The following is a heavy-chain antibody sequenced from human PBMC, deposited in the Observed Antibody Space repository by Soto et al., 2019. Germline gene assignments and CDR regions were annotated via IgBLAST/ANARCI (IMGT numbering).Heavy chain of an antibody. D-gene: IGHD4-4*01. CDR3: ARSNQYGYYYYYYMDV. V-gene: IGHV4-31*03. Sequence: PSETLSLTYTVSDGYISSGGYYWSWNRQHPGKGLEWIGYIYYSGSTYYNPSLKSRVTISVDTSKNQFSLKLSSVTAADTAVYYCARSNQYGYYYYYYMDVWGKGTTVTVSS. J-gene: IGHJ6*03. CDR2: IYYSGST. CDR1: DGYISSGGYY.